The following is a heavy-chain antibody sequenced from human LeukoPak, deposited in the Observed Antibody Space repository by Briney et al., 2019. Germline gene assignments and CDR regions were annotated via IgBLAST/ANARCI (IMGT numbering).Heavy chain of an antibody. CDR2: ISSSSYYI. D-gene: IGHD2-15*01. Sequence: GGSLRLSCAASGFTFSSYSMHWVRQAPGKGLEWVSSISSSSYYIYYADSVTGRFTISRDNAKNSLYLQMNSLRAEDTAVYYCVSSCSDGSCVHNWFDPWGQGTLVTVSS. CDR3: VSSCSDGSCVHNWFDP. J-gene: IGHJ5*02. CDR1: GFTFSSYS. V-gene: IGHV3-21*01.